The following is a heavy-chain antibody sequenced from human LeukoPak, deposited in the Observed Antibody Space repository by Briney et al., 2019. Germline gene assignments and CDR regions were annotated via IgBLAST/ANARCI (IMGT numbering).Heavy chain of an antibody. D-gene: IGHD1-1*01. CDR3: ARVNDLDAFDI. CDR2: INSDGSST. J-gene: IGHJ3*02. V-gene: IGHV3-74*01. CDR1: GFTFSSYW. Sequence: GGSLRLSCAASGFTFSSYWMHWVRQAPGKGLVGVSRINSDGSSTSYADSVKGRFTTSRDNAKNTLYLQVNSLRAEDTAVYYCARVNDLDAFDIWGQGTMVTVSS.